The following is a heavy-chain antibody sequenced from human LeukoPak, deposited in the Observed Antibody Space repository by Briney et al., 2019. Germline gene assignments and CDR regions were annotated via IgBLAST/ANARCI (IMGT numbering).Heavy chain of an antibody. Sequence: GGSLRLSCAASGFTFSSYAMSWVRQAPGKGLEWVSAISGSGGSTYYADSVEGRFTISRDNSKNTLYLQMNSLRAEDTAVYYCAKDRGVWYYFDYWGQGTLVTVSS. CDR3: AKDRGVWYYFDY. CDR1: GFTFSSYA. V-gene: IGHV3-23*01. CDR2: ISGSGGST. D-gene: IGHD2-21*02. J-gene: IGHJ4*02.